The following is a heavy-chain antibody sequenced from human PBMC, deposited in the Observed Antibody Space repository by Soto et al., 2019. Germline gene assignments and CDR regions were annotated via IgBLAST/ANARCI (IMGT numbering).Heavy chain of an antibody. D-gene: IGHD5-12*01. V-gene: IGHV3-23*01. CDR1: GFTFSSYA. J-gene: IGHJ4*02. CDR3: AAGLVATIFSSCGY. Sequence: GGSLRLSCAASGFTFSSYAMSWVRQAPGKGLEWVSSISVSGGSTYYADSVKGRFTISRDNSKNTLYLQMNSLTAEDTAVYYWAAGLVATIFSSCGYWGQGTLVTVSS. CDR2: ISVSGGST.